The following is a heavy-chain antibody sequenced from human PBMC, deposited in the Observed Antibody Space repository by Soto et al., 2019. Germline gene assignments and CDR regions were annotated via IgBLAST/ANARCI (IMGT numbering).Heavy chain of an antibody. CDR1: GYSIRNGYY. J-gene: IGHJ5*02. CDR3: ARVGPYCGGDGDSPPP. D-gene: IGHD2-21*02. V-gene: IGHV4-38-2*02. Sequence: SETLSLTCTVSGYSIRNGYYWGWIRQPPGKGLEWIGTIYHSGSTYYNPSLTRRVTISVDASENHFSLKLSSVTAAATAVYYCARVGPYCGGDGDSPPPWGQGTLVTVSS. CDR2: IYHSGST.